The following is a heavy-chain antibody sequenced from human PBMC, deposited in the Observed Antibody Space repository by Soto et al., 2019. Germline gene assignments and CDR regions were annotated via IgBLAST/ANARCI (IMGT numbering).Heavy chain of an antibody. CDR2: INPNSGGT. D-gene: IGHD6-19*01. CDR3: ARDRGGAVAGTKGWYYYYMDV. CDR1: GYTFTGYY. Sequence: ASVKVSCKASGYTFTGYYMHWVRQAPGQGLEWMGWINPNSGGTNYAQKFQGWVTMTRDTSISTAYMELSRLRSDDTAVYYCARDRGGAVAGTKGWYYYYMDVWGKGTTVTVSS. J-gene: IGHJ6*03. V-gene: IGHV1-2*04.